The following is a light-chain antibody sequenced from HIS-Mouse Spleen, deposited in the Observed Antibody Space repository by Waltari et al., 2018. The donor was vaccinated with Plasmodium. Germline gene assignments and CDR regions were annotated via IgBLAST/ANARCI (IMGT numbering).Light chain of an antibody. J-gene: IGLJ3*02. CDR3: NSRDSSGNHLV. Sequence: SSELTQDPAVSVALGQTVRITCQGDSLRSYYASWYQQKPGQAPVLVIYGKNNRPSGIQDRFSGSSSGNTATLTITGAQAEDEAYYYCNSRDSSGNHLVFGGGTKLTVL. CDR2: GKN. CDR1: SLRSYY. V-gene: IGLV3-19*01.